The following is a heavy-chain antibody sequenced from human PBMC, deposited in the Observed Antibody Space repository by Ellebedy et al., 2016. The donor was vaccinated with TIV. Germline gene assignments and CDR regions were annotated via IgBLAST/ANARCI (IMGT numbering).Heavy chain of an antibody. Sequence: GESLKISCAASGFIFSDYYMSWLRQAPGKGLEWVSYISNSGHTVYYADSVKGRFTISRDNAENSLYLQMKSRRPEDTAVYYCARDARFIDQQHNWFDPWGQGTLVTVSS. D-gene: IGHD6-13*01. CDR2: ISNSGHTV. V-gene: IGHV3-11*01. J-gene: IGHJ5*02. CDR1: GFIFSDYY. CDR3: ARDARFIDQQHNWFDP.